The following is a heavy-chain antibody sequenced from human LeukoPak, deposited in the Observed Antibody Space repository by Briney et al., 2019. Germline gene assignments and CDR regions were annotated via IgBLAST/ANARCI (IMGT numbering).Heavy chain of an antibody. CDR2: ISGSGGGT. CDR3: AKVPSGWYYLDY. J-gene: IGHJ4*02. CDR1: GFTFSICA. V-gene: IGHV3-23*01. Sequence: GGSLRLSCAASGFTFSICAMSWVRQSPGKGLEWVSAISGSGGGTYYADSVKGRFTISRDNSKNTLYLQMSSLRVGDTAIYYCAKVPSGWYYLDYWGQGTLVTVSS. D-gene: IGHD6-19*01.